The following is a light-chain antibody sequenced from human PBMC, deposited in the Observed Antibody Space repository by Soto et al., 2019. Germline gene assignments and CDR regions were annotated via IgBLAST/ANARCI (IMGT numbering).Light chain of an antibody. CDR1: QSVSSSY. J-gene: IGKJ2*01. V-gene: IGKV3-20*01. CDR2: GAS. Sequence: EIVLTQSPGTLSLSPGERATLSCRASQSVSSSYLAWHQQKPGQAPRLLIYGASSRATGIPDRFSGSGSGTDFPLTISRLEPEDFAVYYCQQYGSSPPYTFGQGTKLEIK. CDR3: QQYGSSPPYT.